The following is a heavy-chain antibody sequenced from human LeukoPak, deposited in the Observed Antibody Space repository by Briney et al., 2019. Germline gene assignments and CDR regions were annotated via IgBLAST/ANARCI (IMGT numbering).Heavy chain of an antibody. CDR1: GGSISSNNW. D-gene: IGHD4-17*01. V-gene: IGHV4-4*02. Sequence: SETLSLTCAVSGGSISSNNWWGWVRQPPGKGLEWIGEIYHSGSPNYNPSLKSRVTISVDKSRNHFSLNLSSVTAADTAVYYCARRGMTTVTFDYWGQGTLVTVSS. J-gene: IGHJ4*02. CDR2: IYHSGSP. CDR3: ARRGMTTVTFDY.